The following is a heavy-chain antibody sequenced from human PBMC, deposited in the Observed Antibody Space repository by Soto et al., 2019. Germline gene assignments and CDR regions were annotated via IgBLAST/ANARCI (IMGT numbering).Heavy chain of an antibody. Sequence: GGSLRLSCAASGFTFSSYWMSWVRQAPGKGLEWVANIKQDGSEKYYVDSVKGRFTISRDNAKNSLYLQMNSLRAEDTAVYYCAGTQIITIFWTGAFDIWGQGTMVTVSS. J-gene: IGHJ3*02. CDR3: AGTQIITIFWTGAFDI. D-gene: IGHD3-3*01. CDR2: IKQDGSEK. V-gene: IGHV3-7*03. CDR1: GFTFSSYW.